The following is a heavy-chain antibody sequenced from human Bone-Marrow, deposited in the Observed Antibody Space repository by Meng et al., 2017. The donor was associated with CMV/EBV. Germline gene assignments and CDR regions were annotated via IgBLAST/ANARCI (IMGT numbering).Heavy chain of an antibody. D-gene: IGHD2-8*01. Sequence: GSLRLSGPVSGGTISSYYWSWIRQPPGKGLEWIGYIYYSGSTNYNPSLKSRITISVDTSKNQISLRLRSVTAADTAVYYCVSGTTATHGYYFDYWGQGTLVTVSS. V-gene: IGHV4-59*01. J-gene: IGHJ4*02. CDR1: GGTISSYY. CDR3: VSGTTATHGYYFDY. CDR2: IYYSGST.